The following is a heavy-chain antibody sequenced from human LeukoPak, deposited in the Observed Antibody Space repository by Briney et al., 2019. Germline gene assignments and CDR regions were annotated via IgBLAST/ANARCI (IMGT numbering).Heavy chain of an antibody. J-gene: IGHJ6*02. CDR3: ARELRSHYYYYGMDV. V-gene: IGHV3-53*01. CDR1: GFTVSSNY. Sequence: GGSLRLSCAASGFTVSSNYMSWVRQAPGKGLDWVSVIYSGGSTYYADSVRGRFTISRDNSKNTLYLQMNSLRAEDTAVYYCARELRSHYYYYGMDVWGQGTTVTVSS. CDR2: IYSGGST. D-gene: IGHD2/OR15-2a*01.